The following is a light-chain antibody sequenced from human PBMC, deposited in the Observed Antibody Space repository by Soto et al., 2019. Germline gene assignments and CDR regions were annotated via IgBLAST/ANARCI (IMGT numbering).Light chain of an antibody. J-gene: IGLJ1*01. CDR1: SSNIGSNT. V-gene: IGLV1-44*01. CDR3: AAWDDSLNGLV. CDR2: SNN. Sequence: QSVLTQPPSASGTPGQRVTISCSGSSSNIGSNTVNWYQQLPRMAPKLLIYSNNQRPSGVPDRFSGSKSGTSASLAISGLQSEDEPDYYCAAWDDSLNGLVFGTGTKLTVL.